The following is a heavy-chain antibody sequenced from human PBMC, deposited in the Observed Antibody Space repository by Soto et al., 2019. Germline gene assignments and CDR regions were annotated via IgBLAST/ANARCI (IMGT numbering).Heavy chain of an antibody. CDR1: GGSISSSSYY. CDR3: ARHTSGNNRYYFDC. J-gene: IGHJ4*02. D-gene: IGHD1-20*01. CDR2: IYYSGST. V-gene: IGHV4-39*01. Sequence: PSETLSLTCTVSGGSISSSSYYWGWIRQPPGKGLEWIGSIYYSGSTYYNPSLKSRVTISVDTSKNQFSLSLSSVTAADTAVYYCARHTSGNNRYYFDCWRQGTLGTVSS.